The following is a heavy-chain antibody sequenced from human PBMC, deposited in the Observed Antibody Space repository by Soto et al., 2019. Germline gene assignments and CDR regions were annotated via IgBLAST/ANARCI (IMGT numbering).Heavy chain of an antibody. CDR1: GFTLGNYW. CDR2: INDYGTTI. CDR3: ARGGLEPFDY. D-gene: IGHD1-1*01. Sequence: EVQLVESGGGLVQSGGSLRLSCAASGFTLGNYWMHWVRQAPGKGLVWVSRINDYGTTINYAESVEGRFIMSRDDAKSDVYRQMNNLRAEDSAVYYCARGGLEPFDYWGQGALVTVSS. J-gene: IGHJ4*02. V-gene: IGHV3-74*01.